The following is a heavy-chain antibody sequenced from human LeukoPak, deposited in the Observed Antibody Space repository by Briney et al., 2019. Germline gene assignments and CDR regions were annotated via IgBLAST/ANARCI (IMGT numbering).Heavy chain of an antibody. D-gene: IGHD2-15*01. CDR3: ARHLGYCSGGTCYSYYYYGMDV. CDR1: GGSISSGGYY. V-gene: IGHV4-30-2*01. J-gene: IGHJ6*02. CDR2: IYHSGST. Sequence: SETLSLTCTVSGGSISSGGYYWSWIRQPPGKGLEWIGYIYHSGSTYYNPSLKSRVTISVDRSKNQFSLKLSSVTAADTAVYYCARHLGYCSGGTCYSYYYYGMDVWGQGTTVTVSS.